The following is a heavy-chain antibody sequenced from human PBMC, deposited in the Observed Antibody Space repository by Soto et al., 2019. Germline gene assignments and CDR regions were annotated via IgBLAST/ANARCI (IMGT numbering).Heavy chain of an antibody. D-gene: IGHD3-3*01. CDR1: GFTFSSYG. CDR3: AKDGYYDFWSGYSVGSIDY. J-gene: IGHJ4*02. Sequence: QVQLVESGGGVVQPGRSLRLSCAASGFTFSSYGMHWVRQAPGKGLEWVAVISYDGSNKYYADPVKGRFTISRDNSKNTLYLQMNSLRAEDTAVYYCAKDGYYDFWSGYSVGSIDYWGQGTLVTVSS. V-gene: IGHV3-30*18. CDR2: ISYDGSNK.